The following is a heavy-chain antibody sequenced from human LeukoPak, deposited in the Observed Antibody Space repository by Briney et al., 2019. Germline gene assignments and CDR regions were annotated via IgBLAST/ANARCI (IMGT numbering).Heavy chain of an antibody. J-gene: IGHJ4*02. Sequence: PSETLSLTCTVSGGSVSSGSYYWSWIRQPPGKGLEWIGYIYYSGSTNYNPSLKSRVTISVDTSKNQFSLKLSSVTAADTAVYYCARGYSGSYYLSYWGQGTLVTVSS. CDR1: GGSVSSGSYY. CDR3: ARGYSGSYYLSY. CDR2: IYYSGST. D-gene: IGHD1-26*01. V-gene: IGHV4-61*01.